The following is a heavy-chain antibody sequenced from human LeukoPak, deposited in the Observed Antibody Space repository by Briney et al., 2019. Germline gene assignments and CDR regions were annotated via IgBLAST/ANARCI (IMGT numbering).Heavy chain of an antibody. CDR2: FYYNGGT. CDR1: VASISSYY. CDR3: ARDAGDDYGPNYLDC. J-gene: IGHJ4*02. V-gene: IGHV4-59*01. Sequence: SETLSLTCTVSVASISSYYWSWIRQPPGKGLECIGYFYYNGGTNYNPSLKSRITISVDTSKNQISLKLSSVTAADTAVYYCARDAGDDYGPNYLDCWGQGTLVTVSS. D-gene: IGHD4-17*01.